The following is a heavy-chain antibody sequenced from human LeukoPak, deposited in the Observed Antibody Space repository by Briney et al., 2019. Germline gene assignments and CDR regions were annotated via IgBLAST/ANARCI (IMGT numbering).Heavy chain of an antibody. D-gene: IGHD6-19*01. J-gene: IGHJ6*02. Sequence: PGRSLRLSCAASGFTFSSYSMNWVRQAPGKGLEWVSAISSSGSYIYYADSVKGRFTISRDNAKNSLYLQMNSLRAEDTAVYYCARDSSSGWYWDYYYGMDVWGQGTTVTVSS. V-gene: IGHV3-21*01. CDR1: GFTFSSYS. CDR2: ISSSGSYI. CDR3: ARDSSSGWYWDYYYGMDV.